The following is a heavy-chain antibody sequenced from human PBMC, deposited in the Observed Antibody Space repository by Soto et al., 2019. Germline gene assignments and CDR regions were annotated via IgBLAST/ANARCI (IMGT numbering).Heavy chain of an antibody. V-gene: IGHV4-61*01. CDR2: IYYSGSS. D-gene: IGHD3-22*01. CDR3: ARDQLSITMIRHAFDI. Sequence: SETLSLTCAVSGASISSDSYYWSWIRQPPGKGLEWIGYIYYSGSSYYNPSVKSRVTISVDTSKNQFSLKLTSVTAAETAVYYCARDQLSITMIRHAFDIWGQGTKVTVSS. CDR1: GASISSDSYY. J-gene: IGHJ3*02.